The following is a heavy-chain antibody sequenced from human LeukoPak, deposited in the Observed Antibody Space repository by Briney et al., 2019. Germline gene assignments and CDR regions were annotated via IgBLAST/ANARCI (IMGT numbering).Heavy chain of an antibody. Sequence: SETLSLTCTVSGGSISSYYWSWIRQPAGKGLEWIGRIYTSGSTNYNPSLKSRVTISVDKSKNQFSLKLSSVTAADTAVYYCARDQPKAVAGRYCYYYYMDVWGKGTTVTVSS. D-gene: IGHD6-19*01. J-gene: IGHJ6*03. V-gene: IGHV4-4*07. CDR2: IYTSGST. CDR1: GGSISSYY. CDR3: ARDQPKAVAGRYCYYYYMDV.